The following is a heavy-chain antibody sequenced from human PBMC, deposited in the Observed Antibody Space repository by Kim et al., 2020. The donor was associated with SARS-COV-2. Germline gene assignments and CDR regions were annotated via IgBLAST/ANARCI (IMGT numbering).Heavy chain of an antibody. D-gene: IGHD3-22*01. V-gene: IGHV3-21*06. CDR3: AREGQSSGRAGTFDV. Sequence: DAVKGRFTISRDNPNYIMFLQLDSLRTEDTAVYYCAREGQSSGRAGTFDVWGQGTLVTVSS. J-gene: IGHJ3*01.